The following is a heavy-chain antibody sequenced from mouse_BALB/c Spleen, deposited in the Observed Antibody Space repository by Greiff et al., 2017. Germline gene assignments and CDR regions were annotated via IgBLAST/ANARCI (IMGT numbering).Heavy chain of an antibody. CDR3: ARKGFAY. V-gene: IGHV5-12-1*01. CDR1: GFAFSSYD. CDR2: ISSGGGST. Sequence: EVKVVESGGGLVKPGGSLKLSCAASGFAFSSYDMSWVRQTPEKRLEWVAYISSGGGSTYYPDTVKGRFTISRDNAKNTLYLQMSSLKSEDTAMYYCARKGFAYWGQGTLVTVSA. J-gene: IGHJ3*01.